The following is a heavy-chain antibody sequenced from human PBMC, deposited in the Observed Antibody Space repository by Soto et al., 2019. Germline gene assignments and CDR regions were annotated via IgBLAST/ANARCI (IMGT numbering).Heavy chain of an antibody. V-gene: IGHV4-59*02. CDR2: IYDSGSP. D-gene: IGHD3-9*01. CDR3: ARGVGSSPPRY. Sequence: PSETLSLTXTISGGSVSVYYWSWIRQSPGQELEWIGYIYDSGSPYYNPSLKTRVTISADTSKNQISLTLTSATAADTAVYYCARGVGSSPPRYWGRGTLVTVSS. J-gene: IGHJ4*02. CDR1: GGSVSVYY.